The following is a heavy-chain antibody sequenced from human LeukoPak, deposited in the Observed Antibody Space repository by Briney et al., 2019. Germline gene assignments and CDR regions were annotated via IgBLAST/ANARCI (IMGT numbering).Heavy chain of an antibody. D-gene: IGHD3-22*01. CDR1: GYAFTDYT. J-gene: IGHJ4*02. CDR3: ANPRYDSSGYYYVD. V-gene: IGHV1-3*01. Sequence: ASVKVSCKASGYAFTDYTMHWLRQAPGQRLDWMGWINGGSGNTKYSPEFQGRVTITRDTSASTAYMELSSLRSEDTAVYYCANPRYDSSGYYYVDWGQGTLVTVSS. CDR2: INGGSGNT.